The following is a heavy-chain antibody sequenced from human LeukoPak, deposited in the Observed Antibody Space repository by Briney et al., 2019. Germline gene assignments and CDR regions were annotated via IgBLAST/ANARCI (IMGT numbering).Heavy chain of an antibody. J-gene: IGHJ5*02. CDR2: IYTSGST. V-gene: IGHV4-4*07. Sequence: SETLSLTCTVSGGSVSSYYGSWIRQPAGKWREWMGRIYTSGSTNYNPSLKSRVTLSVDTSKNHFSLKLSSVTAADTAVYYCAREEALRYLDWPWFAPWGQGTLVTVYS. CDR1: GGSVSSYY. CDR3: AREEALRYLDWPWFAP. D-gene: IGHD3-9*01.